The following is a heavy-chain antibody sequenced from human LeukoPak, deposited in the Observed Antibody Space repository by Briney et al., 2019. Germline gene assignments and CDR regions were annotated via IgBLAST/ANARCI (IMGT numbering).Heavy chain of an antibody. Sequence: PSETLSLTCAVYGGSFSGYYWSWIRQPPGKGLEWIGEINHSGSTNYNPSLKSRVTISVDTSKNQFSLKLSSVTAADTAVYYCARQVGYNHDYWGQGTLVTVSS. CDR3: ARQVGYNHDY. D-gene: IGHD5-24*01. J-gene: IGHJ4*02. CDR2: INHSGST. V-gene: IGHV4-34*01. CDR1: GGSFSGYY.